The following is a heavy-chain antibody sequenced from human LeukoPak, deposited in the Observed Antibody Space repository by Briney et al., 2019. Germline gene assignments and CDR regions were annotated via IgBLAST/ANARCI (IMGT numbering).Heavy chain of an antibody. V-gene: IGHV3-30*01. CDR3: ARDAWLGAVGYMDV. J-gene: IGHJ6*03. CDR2: ISYDGSNK. D-gene: IGHD1-26*01. Sequence: GGSLRLSCAASGFTFSSYWMSWVRQAPGKGLEWVAVISYDGSNKYYADSVKGRFTISRDNSKNTLYLQMNSLRAEDTAVYYCARDAWLGAVGYMDVWGKGTTVTVSS. CDR1: GFTFSSYW.